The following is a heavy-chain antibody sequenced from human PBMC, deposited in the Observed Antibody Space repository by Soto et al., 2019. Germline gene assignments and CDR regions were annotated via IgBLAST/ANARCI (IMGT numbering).Heavy chain of an antibody. Sequence: QVQLQESGPGLVKPSQTLSLTCTVSGGSISSGGYYWSWIRQHPGKGLEWIGYIYYSGSTYYNPSLKSRVNTSVDTSKNQFSLKLSSVTAADTAVYYCARGRSSTSPYPIGYWGQGTLVTVSS. CDR1: GGSISSGGYY. CDR3: ARGRSSTSPYPIGY. J-gene: IGHJ4*02. CDR2: IYYSGST. D-gene: IGHD2-2*01. V-gene: IGHV4-31*03.